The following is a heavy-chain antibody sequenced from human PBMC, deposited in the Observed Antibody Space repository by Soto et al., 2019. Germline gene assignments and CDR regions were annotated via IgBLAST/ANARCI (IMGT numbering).Heavy chain of an antibody. J-gene: IGHJ4*02. CDR2: IWYDGSNK. CDR3: AREIAVAGYYFDY. D-gene: IGHD6-19*01. V-gene: IGHV3-33*01. Sequence: QVQLVESGGGVVQPGRSLRLSCAASGFTFSSYGMHWVRQAPGKGLEWVAVIWYDGSNKYYADSVKGRFTISRDNSKNTLYLQMNSLRDDDTAVYYCAREIAVAGYYFDYWGQGTLVTVSS. CDR1: GFTFSSYG.